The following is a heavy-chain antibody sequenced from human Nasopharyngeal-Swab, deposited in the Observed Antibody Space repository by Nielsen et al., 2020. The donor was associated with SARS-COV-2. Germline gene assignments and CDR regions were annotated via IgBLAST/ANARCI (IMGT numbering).Heavy chain of an antibody. V-gene: IGHV4-59*08. CDR3: ARHVSTAIFGVGIISYFDY. J-gene: IGHJ4*02. CDR2: IYYSGST. D-gene: IGHD3-3*01. CDR1: GGSISSYY. Sequence: SETLSLTCTVSGGSISSYYWSWIRQPPGKGLEWIGYIYYSGSTNYNPSLKSRVTISVDTSKNQFSLKLSSVTAADTAVYYCARHVSTAIFGVGIISYFDYWGQGTLVTVSS.